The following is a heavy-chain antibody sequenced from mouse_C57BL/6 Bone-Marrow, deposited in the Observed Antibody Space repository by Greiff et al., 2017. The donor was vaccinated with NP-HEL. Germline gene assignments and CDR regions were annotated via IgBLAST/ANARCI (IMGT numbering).Heavy chain of an antibody. Sequence: EVNVVESGGDLVKPGGSLKLSCAASGFTFSSYGMSWVRQTPDKRLEWVATISSGGSYTYYPDSVKGRLTISRDNAKNTLYLQMSSLKSEDTAMYYCARHYYSNYFDYWGQGTTLTVSS. CDR1: GFTFSSYG. V-gene: IGHV5-6*01. CDR3: ARHYYSNYFDY. D-gene: IGHD2-5*01. CDR2: ISSGGSYT. J-gene: IGHJ2*01.